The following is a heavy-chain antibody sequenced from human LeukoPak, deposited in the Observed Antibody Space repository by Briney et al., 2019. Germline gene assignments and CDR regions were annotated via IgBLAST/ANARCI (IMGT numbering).Heavy chain of an antibody. V-gene: IGHV3-66*01. J-gene: IGHJ4*02. Sequence: GGSLRLSCAASGFTVSSNYMSWVRQAPGKGLEWVSVIYSGGSTYYADSVKGRFTISRDNSKNTLYLQMNSLRAEDTAVYYCASIIRYYYDSSGFPSGWGQGTLVTVSS. D-gene: IGHD3-22*01. CDR3: ASIIRYYYDSSGFPSG. CDR2: IYSGGST. CDR1: GFTVSSNY.